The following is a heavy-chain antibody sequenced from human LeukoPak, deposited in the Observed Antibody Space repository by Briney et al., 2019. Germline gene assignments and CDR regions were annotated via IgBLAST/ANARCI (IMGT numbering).Heavy chain of an antibody. Sequence: GGSLRLSCVASGFTLRSYVMNWVRQTPGKGLEWVSSISRSGSTKYYADSVKGRFTISRDNAKNSLFLQMNSLRAEDTAVYYCARVLRYCSGGNCYSGGLGYMDVWGEGTTVIISS. CDR2: ISRSGSTK. CDR1: GFTLRSYV. D-gene: IGHD2-15*01. CDR3: ARVLRYCSGGNCYSGGLGYMDV. V-gene: IGHV3-48*04. J-gene: IGHJ6*03.